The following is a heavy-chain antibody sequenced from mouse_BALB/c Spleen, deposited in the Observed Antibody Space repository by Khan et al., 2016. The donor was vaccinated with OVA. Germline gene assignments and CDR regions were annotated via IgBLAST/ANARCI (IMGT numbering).Heavy chain of an antibody. CDR3: ARHNYGPFAY. V-gene: IGHV5-9-3*01. CDR1: GFTFSTFA. CDR2: INSDGTYT. D-gene: IGHD1-1*01. Sequence: EVQLQESGGGLVKPGGSLKLSCAASGFTFSTFAMSWVRQTPEKRLEWVASINSDGTYTYYPDSVKGRFTISRDTAKNPLYLQMSSLRSEDTAMYYCARHNYGPFAYWGQGTLVTVA. J-gene: IGHJ3*01.